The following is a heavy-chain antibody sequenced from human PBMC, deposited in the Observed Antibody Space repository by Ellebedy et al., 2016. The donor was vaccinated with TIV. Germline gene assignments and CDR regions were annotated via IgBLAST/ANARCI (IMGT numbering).Heavy chain of an antibody. CDR3: VRHSGSYHLDY. D-gene: IGHD1-26*01. V-gene: IGHV1-46*01. CDR2: INPSPGST. CDR1: SFINNF. J-gene: IGHJ4*02. Sequence: AASVKVSCKAYSFINNFMHWVRQAPGQGLEWLGIINPSPGSTIYAQKFQGRVTMTRDTSTSTVSMELSSLRSEDTAVYYCVRHSGSYHLDYWGQGTLVTVSS.